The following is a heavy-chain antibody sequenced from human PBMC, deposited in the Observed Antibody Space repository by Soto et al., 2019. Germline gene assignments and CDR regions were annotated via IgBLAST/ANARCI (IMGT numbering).Heavy chain of an antibody. CDR2: ISGSGGST. D-gene: IGHD6-19*01. Sequence: GGSLRLSCAASGFTFSSYAMSWVRQAPGKGLEWVSAISGSGGSTYYADSVKGRFTISRDNSKNTLYLQMNSLRAEDTAVYYCAKDRQWLVLGRSVNAFDIWGQGTMVTVSS. CDR3: AKDRQWLVLGRSVNAFDI. J-gene: IGHJ3*02. CDR1: GFTFSSYA. V-gene: IGHV3-23*01.